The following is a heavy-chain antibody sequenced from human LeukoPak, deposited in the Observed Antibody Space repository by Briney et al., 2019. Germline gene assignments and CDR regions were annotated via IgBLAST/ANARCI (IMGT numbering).Heavy chain of an antibody. CDR2: INPSGGST. D-gene: IGHD3-22*01. CDR3: ARSYYYDSSGYLFDY. V-gene: IGHV1-46*01. Sequence: ASVKVSCKASGGTFSSYAIGWVRQAPGQGLEWMGIINPSGGSTSYAQKFQGRVTMTRDTSTSTVYMELSSLRSEDTAVYYCARSYYYDSSGYLFDYWGQGTLVTVSS. CDR1: GGTFSSYA. J-gene: IGHJ4*02.